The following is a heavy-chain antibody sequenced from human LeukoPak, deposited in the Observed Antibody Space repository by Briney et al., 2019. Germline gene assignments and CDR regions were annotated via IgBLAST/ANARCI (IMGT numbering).Heavy chain of an antibody. Sequence: GSLRLSCAASGLAFSSYGMHWVRQAPGKGLEWVAVIWYDGSNKYYADSVKGRFTISRDNSKNTLYLQMNSLRAEDTAVYYCARDPTDYGDQPGYWGQGTLVTVSS. V-gene: IGHV3-33*01. CDR3: ARDPTDYGDQPGY. CDR1: GLAFSSYG. J-gene: IGHJ4*02. D-gene: IGHD4-17*01. CDR2: IWYDGSNK.